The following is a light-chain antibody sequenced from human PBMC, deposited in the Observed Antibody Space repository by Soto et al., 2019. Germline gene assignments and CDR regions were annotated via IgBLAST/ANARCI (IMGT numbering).Light chain of an antibody. CDR1: SSNIGAGYD. CDR3: QSYDSSLSGWV. V-gene: IGLV1-40*01. Sequence: QSVLTQPPSVSGGPGQRVTISCTGSSSNIGAGYDVHWYQQLPGTAPKLLISGNSNRPSGVPDRFSGSKSGTSASLAITGLQAEDEADYYCQSYDSSLSGWVFGGGTQLTVL. CDR2: GNS. J-gene: IGLJ3*02.